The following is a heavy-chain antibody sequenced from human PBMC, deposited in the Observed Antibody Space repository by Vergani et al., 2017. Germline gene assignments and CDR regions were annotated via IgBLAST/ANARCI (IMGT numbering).Heavy chain of an antibody. D-gene: IGHD6-19*01. V-gene: IGHV3-21*01. CDR1: GFTFSSYS. J-gene: IGHJ4*02. CDR2: ISSSSSYI. Sequence: QLVESGGGLVQPGRSLRLSCAASGFTFSSYSMNWVRQAPGKGLEWVSSISSSSSYIYYADSVKGRFTISRDNAKNSLYLQMNSLRAEDTAVYYCASQGEGWLCGYFDYWGQGTLVTVSS. CDR3: ASQGEGWLCGYFDY.